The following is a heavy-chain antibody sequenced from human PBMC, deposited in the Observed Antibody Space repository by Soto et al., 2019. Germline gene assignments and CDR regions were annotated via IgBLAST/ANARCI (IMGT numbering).Heavy chain of an antibody. D-gene: IGHD4-17*01. V-gene: IGHV3-33*01. Sequence: QVQLVESGGGVVQPGGSLRLSCAASGFTFSSYAIHWVRQAPGKGLEWVTVIWFDGSKKYYGDSVKGRFTISRDNSKKTVYLQMNSLRAEDTALYYCARDPPKTSDSGDYQAFDLWGQGTMVTVSS. J-gene: IGHJ3*01. CDR1: GFTFSSYA. CDR3: ARDPPKTSDSGDYQAFDL. CDR2: IWFDGSKK.